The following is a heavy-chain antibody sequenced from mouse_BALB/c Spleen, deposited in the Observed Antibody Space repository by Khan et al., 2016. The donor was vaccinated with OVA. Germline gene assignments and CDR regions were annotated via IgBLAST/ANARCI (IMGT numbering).Heavy chain of an antibody. V-gene: IGHV5-9-1*01. Sequence: EVELVESGGGLVEPGGSLKLSCAASGFTFSSFVMSWVRQTPEKRLAWVATISSAATYTYYPDSIKGRFTTSRDNAKNTLYLHMNIQRSDETAIYYCTNGNYGWFAYWGLGTLVTVST. CDR3: TNGNYGWFAY. CDR1: GFTFSSFV. J-gene: IGHJ3*01. D-gene: IGHD2-1*01. CDR2: ISSAATYT.